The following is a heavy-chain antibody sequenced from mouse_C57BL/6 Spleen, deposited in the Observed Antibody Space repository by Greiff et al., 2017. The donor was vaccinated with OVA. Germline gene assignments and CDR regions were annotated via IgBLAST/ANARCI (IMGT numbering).Heavy chain of an antibody. J-gene: IGHJ4*01. CDR3: ARRGGNYDDYYAMDY. CDR2: IDPSDSYT. Sequence: QVQLQQPGAELVRPGPSVKLSCKASGYTFTSYWMHWVKQRPGQGLEWIGVIDPSDSYTNYNQKFKGKATLTVDTSSSTAYMQLSSLTSEDSAVYYCARRGGNYDDYYAMDYWGQGTSVTVSS. CDR1: GYTFTSYW. D-gene: IGHD2-1*01. V-gene: IGHV1-59*01.